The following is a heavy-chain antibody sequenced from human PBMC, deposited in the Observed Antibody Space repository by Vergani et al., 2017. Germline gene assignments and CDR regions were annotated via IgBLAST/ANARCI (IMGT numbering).Heavy chain of an antibody. CDR3: ARVVDTYGMDV. V-gene: IGHV1-69*01. CDR2: IIPTFGTA. J-gene: IGHJ6*02. CDR1: GGSFKNYA. Sequence: QVQLVQSGAEVKKPGSSLILSCKASGGSFKNYAFSWVRQAPGQGLEWLGGIIPTFGTATYAQRFQGRVTITADESTSTAYMDLTSLRLEDTAVYYCARVVDTYGMDVWGRGTLVTVSS. D-gene: IGHD5-18*01.